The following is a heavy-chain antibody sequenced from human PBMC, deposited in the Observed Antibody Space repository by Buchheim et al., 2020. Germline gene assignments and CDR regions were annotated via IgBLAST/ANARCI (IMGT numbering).Heavy chain of an antibody. D-gene: IGHD3-16*01. Sequence: QVQLVESGGGVVQPWRSLRLSCAASGFTFSNFGMHWVRQAADKGLEWVALIWYDGSNKYYADSVKGRFTISRDNSKNTLYLQMNSLRAEDTAVYYCAKDGALHDAFDIWGQGT. V-gene: IGHV3-33*06. CDR1: GFTFSNFG. J-gene: IGHJ3*02. CDR2: IWYDGSNK. CDR3: AKDGALHDAFDI.